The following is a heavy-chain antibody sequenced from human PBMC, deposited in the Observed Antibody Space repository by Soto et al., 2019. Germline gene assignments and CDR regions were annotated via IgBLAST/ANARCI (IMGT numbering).Heavy chain of an antibody. J-gene: IGHJ4*02. CDR3: ASMIIFGGVIVNPIDY. Sequence: SVKVSCKASGGTFSSYTISWVRQAPGQGLEWMGRIIPILGIANYAQKFQGRVTITADKSTSTAYMELSSLRSEDTAVYYCASMIIFGGVIVNPIDYWGQGTLVIVCS. CDR1: GGTFSSYT. D-gene: IGHD3-16*02. CDR2: IIPILGIA. V-gene: IGHV1-69*02.